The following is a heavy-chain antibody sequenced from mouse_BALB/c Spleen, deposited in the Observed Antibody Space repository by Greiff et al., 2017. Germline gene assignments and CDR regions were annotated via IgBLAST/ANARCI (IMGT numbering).Heavy chain of an antibody. D-gene: IGHD1-1*01. J-gene: IGHJ1*01. CDR2: ISYDGSN. CDR1: GYSITSGYY. CDR3: ASGGYYGSLYWYFDV. Sequence: EVKLLESGPGLVKPSQSLSLTCSVTGYSITSGYYWNWIRQFPGNKLEWMGYISYDGSNNYNPSLKNRISITRDTSKNQFFLKLNSVTTEDTATYYCASGGYYGSLYWYFDVWGAGTTVTVSS. V-gene: IGHV3-6*02.